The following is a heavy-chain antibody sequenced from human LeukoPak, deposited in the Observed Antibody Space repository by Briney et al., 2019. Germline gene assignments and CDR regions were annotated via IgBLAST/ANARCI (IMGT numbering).Heavy chain of an antibody. Sequence: ASVKVSCKASGYTFTSYDINWVRQATGQGLEWMGWMNPNSGNTGYAQKFQGRVTMTRHTSISTAYMELSSLRSEDTAVYYCARRKSSTSPLEPIDYWGQGTLVTVSS. V-gene: IGHV1-8*01. D-gene: IGHD2-2*01. CDR3: ARRKSSTSPLEPIDY. J-gene: IGHJ4*02. CDR2: MNPNSGNT. CDR1: GYTFTSYD.